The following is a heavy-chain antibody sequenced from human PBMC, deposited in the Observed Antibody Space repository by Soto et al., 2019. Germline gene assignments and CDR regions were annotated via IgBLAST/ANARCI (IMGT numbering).Heavy chain of an antibody. CDR3: ERDSVVPAAMSLDRYYYYGMDV. V-gene: IGHV3-66*01. Sequence: PGVSLRLSCAASGFTVSSNYMSWVRQAPGKGLEWVSVIYSGGSTYYADSVKGRFTISRDNSKNTLYLQMNSLRAEDTAVYYCERDSVVPAAMSLDRYYYYGMDVWGQGTTVTVSS. CDR2: IYSGGST. CDR1: GFTVSSNY. J-gene: IGHJ6*02. D-gene: IGHD2-2*01.